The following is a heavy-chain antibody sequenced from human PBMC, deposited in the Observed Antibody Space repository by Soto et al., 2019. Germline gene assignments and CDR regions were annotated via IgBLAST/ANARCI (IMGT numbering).Heavy chain of an antibody. V-gene: IGHV1-2*04. D-gene: IGHD5-12*01. CDR3: ARDTVATPNHYYYGMDV. CDR1: GYTFTGYY. Sequence: ASVKVSCKASGYTFTGYYMHWVRQAPGQGLEWMGWINPNSGGTNYAQKFQGWVTMTRDTSISTAYMELSRLRSDDTAVYYCARDTVATPNHYYYGMDVWGQGTTVTVSS. CDR2: INPNSGGT. J-gene: IGHJ6*02.